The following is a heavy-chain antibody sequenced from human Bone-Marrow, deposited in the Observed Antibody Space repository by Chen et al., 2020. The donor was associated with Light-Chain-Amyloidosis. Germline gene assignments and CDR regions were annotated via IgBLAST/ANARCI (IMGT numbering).Heavy chain of an antibody. CDR3: AKDCGGVGHYYYYYGMDV. CDR2: ISYDGSNK. V-gene: IGHV3-30*18. Sequence: QVQLVESGGGVVQHGRSLRLSCAASGFPFSSYGMHWVRQAPGKGLEWVAVISYDGSNKYYADSVKGRFTISRDNSKNTLYLQMNSLRAEDTAVYYCAKDCGGVGHYYYYYGMDVWGQGTTVTVSS. J-gene: IGHJ6*02. CDR1: GFPFSSYG. D-gene: IGHD2-21*01.